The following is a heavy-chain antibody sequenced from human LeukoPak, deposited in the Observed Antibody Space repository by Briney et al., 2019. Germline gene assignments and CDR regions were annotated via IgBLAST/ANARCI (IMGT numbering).Heavy chain of an antibody. Sequence: ASVKLSCKASGGTFSSYAISWVRQAPGQGLEWMGGIIPIFGTTNYAQKFQGRVTITADESTSTVYMELSSLRSEDTAEYYCAREGLYYFDYWGQGTLVTVSS. CDR1: GGTFSSYA. D-gene: IGHD6-19*01. CDR2: IIPIFGTT. V-gene: IGHV1-69*13. CDR3: AREGLYYFDY. J-gene: IGHJ4*02.